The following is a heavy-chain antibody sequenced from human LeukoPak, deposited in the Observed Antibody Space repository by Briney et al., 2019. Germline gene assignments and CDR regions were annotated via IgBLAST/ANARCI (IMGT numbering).Heavy chain of an antibody. CDR1: GDSISSYY. D-gene: IGHD2-2*01. Sequence: SETLSLTCTVSGDSISSYYWSWIRQPPGKGLEWIGYIYNSGSTKYNPSLKSRVTISVDTSKNQFSLKMSSVTAADTAVYYCARSXSRSTSPLGGYWGRGTLVTVSS. J-gene: IGHJ4*02. CDR2: IYNSGST. V-gene: IGHV4-59*01. CDR3: ARSXSRSTSPLGGY.